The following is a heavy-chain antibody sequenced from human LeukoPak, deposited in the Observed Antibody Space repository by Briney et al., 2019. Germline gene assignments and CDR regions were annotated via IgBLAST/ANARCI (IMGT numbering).Heavy chain of an antibody. CDR1: GFTFSSYA. V-gene: IGHV3-23*01. D-gene: IGHD6-19*01. CDR2: ISGSGGST. J-gene: IGHJ1*01. CDR3: AKDPYSSGWILYFQH. Sequence: PGGSPRLSCAASGFTFSSYAMSWVRQAPGKGLEWVSAISGSGGSTYYADSVKGRFTISRDNSKNTLYLQMNSLRAEDTAVYYCAKDPYSSGWILYFQHWGQGTLVTVSS.